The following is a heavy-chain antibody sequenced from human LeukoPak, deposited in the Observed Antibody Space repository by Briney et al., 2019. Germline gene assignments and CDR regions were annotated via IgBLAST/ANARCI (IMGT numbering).Heavy chain of an antibody. CDR1: GFTSSTAW. V-gene: IGHV3-49*04. J-gene: IGHJ4*02. CDR2: IRSKAYGGTT. CDR3: TREADDFDY. Sequence: GGSLTLSCAISGFTSSTAWLTWVRQAPGKGLEWVGFIRSKAYGGTTEYAASVKGRFTISRDDSKSIAYLQMNSLKTEDTAVYYCTREADDFDYWGQGTLVTVSS.